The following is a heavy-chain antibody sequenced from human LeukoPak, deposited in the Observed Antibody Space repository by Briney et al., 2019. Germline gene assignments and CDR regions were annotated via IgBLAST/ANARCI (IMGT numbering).Heavy chain of an antibody. CDR2: VDPEDGET. V-gene: IGHV1-69-2*01. Sequence: ASVKVSCKVSGYTFADYYMHWVQQAPGKGLEWMGLVDPEDGETIYAEKFQGRVTITAYTSTDTAYMELSSLRSEDTAVYYCATRNAYVWGSPRGSYYYYMDVWGKGTTVTVSS. D-gene: IGHD3-16*01. CDR3: ATRNAYVWGSPRGSYYYYMDV. J-gene: IGHJ6*03. CDR1: GYTFADYY.